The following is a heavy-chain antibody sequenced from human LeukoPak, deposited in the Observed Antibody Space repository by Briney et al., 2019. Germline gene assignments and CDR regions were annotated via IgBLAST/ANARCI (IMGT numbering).Heavy chain of an antibody. CDR1: GYTFTSYD. D-gene: IGHD3-10*01. J-gene: IGHJ6*03. V-gene: IGHV1-8*01. CDR2: MNPNSGNT. CDR3: ARAGEIPVVYYYMDV. Sequence: ASVKVSCKASGYTFTSYDINWVRQATGQGLEWMGWMNPNSGNTGYAQKFQGRVTMTRNTSISTAYMELSSLRSEDTAVYYCARAGEIPVVYYYMDVWGKGTTVTVSS.